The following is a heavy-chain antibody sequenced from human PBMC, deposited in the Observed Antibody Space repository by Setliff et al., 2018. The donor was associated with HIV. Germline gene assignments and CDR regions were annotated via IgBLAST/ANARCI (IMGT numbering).Heavy chain of an antibody. CDR3: ARGLSVYSYANVYYYHGMDA. CDR2: FHYSGST. V-gene: IGHV4-39*01. Sequence: PSETLSLTCTVSGGSISSTTYYWGWIRQPPGKGLEWIGSFHYSGSTSYNPSLKSRVAISVDTSKSQFSLKMTSVTAADTAVYYCARGLSVYSYANVYYYHGMDAWGQGTTVTVSS. CDR1: GGSISSTTYY. J-gene: IGHJ6*02. D-gene: IGHD5-18*01.